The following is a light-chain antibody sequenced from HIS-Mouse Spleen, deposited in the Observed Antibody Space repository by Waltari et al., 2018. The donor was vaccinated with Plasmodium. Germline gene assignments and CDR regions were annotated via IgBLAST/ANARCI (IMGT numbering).Light chain of an antibody. Sequence: EIVMTHSPATLSVSLGGRATLPCRTRPGVSSNLAWYQQKPGQAPRLLIYGASTRATVIPARFSGSGSGTEFTLTISSLQSEDFAVYYCQQYKNWSFTFGPGTKVDIK. CDR2: GAS. CDR1: PGVSSN. CDR3: QQYKNWSFT. V-gene: IGKV3-15*01. J-gene: IGKJ3*01.